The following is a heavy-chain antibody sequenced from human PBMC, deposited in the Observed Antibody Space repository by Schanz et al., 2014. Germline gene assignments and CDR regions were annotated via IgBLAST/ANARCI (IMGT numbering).Heavy chain of an antibody. V-gene: IGHV1-69*04. CDR3: ARDRLECGAECYSVEVFEI. Sequence: QLLLVQSGAEVKKPGSSVKVSCKLSGGTFSSFGINWVRQAPGQGLEWMGRIIPSLGLAKYEQKFQDKVTITADTSTTTAYMELSGLRSEDTAVYYCARDRLECGAECYSVEVFEIWGQGTLVIVSS. CDR2: IIPSLGLA. CDR1: GGTFSSFG. J-gene: IGHJ4*02. D-gene: IGHD2-21*01.